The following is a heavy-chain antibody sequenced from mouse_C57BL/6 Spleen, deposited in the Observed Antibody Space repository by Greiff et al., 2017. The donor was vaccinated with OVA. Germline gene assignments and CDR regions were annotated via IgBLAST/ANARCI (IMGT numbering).Heavy chain of an antibody. CDR1: GYTFTSYG. CDR3: ATYYSNGRYGDV. CDR2: IYPRSGNT. D-gene: IGHD2-5*01. Sequence: VQLQQSGAELARPGASVKLSCKASGYTFTSYGISWVKQRTGQGLEWIGEIYPRSGNTYYNEKFKGKATLTADKSSSTAYMELRSLTSEDSAVYFCATYYSNGRYGDVWSTGTTVTVSS. J-gene: IGHJ1*03. V-gene: IGHV1-81*01.